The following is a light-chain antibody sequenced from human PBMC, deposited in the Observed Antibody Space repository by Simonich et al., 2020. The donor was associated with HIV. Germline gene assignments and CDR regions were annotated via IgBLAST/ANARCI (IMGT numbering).Light chain of an antibody. V-gene: IGKV2-30*02. CDR2: KVS. CDR3: MQGSHWLT. Sequence: DVVMTQSPLSLPVTLGQPASISCRSSQSLVHSDGNTYLNWFQRRLGQSPRRRIYKVSNRDSGVPDRFSGSGSGTDFTLKISRVEAEDVGVYYCMQGSHWLTFGGGTKVEIK. J-gene: IGKJ4*01. CDR1: QSLVHSDGNTY.